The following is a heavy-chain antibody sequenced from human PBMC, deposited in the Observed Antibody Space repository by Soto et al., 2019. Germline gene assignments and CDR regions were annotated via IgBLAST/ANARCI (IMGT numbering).Heavy chain of an antibody. CDR2: ISAYNGNT. J-gene: IGHJ6*02. CDR1: GYIFTSYG. V-gene: IGHV1-18*01. CDR3: GRTVGLSYGMDV. D-gene: IGHD1-26*01. Sequence: QVQLVQSGAEVKKPGASVKVSCKASGYIFTSYGISWVRQAPGQGLEWMGWISAYNGNTNYAQKLQGRVTMSTDTSTTTDYMELRSLRSDDTAVYYCGRTVGLSYGMDVWGQGTTVTVSS.